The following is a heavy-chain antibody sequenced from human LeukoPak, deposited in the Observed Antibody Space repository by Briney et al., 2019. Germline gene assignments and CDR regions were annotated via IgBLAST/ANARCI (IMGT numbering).Heavy chain of an antibody. CDR2: IPYDGSNK. Sequence: GGSLRLSCAASGFTFSSYAMHWVRQAPGKGLEWVAVIPYDGSNKYYADSVKGRFTISRDNSKNTLYLQMNSLRAEDTAVYYCASSKLLYSWFDPWGQGTLVTVSS. CDR1: GFTFSSYA. CDR3: ASSKLLYSWFDP. J-gene: IGHJ5*02. V-gene: IGHV3-30-3*01. D-gene: IGHD2-2*02.